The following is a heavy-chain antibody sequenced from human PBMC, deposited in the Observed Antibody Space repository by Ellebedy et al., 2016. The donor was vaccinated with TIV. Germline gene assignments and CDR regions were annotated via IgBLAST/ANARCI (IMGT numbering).Heavy chain of an antibody. D-gene: IGHD5-24*01. J-gene: IGHJ4*02. CDR1: GFTFSNYG. CDR2: ISHDGSKK. Sequence: GGSLRLXXAASGFTFSNYGIHWVRQTPGRGLESVAVISHDGSKKYYADSVKGRFTISRDNSNNTLYLQMNSLRDEDTAAYYCVRDRGDGYNQIDYWGQGALVTVS. V-gene: IGHV3-30-3*01. CDR3: VRDRGDGYNQIDY.